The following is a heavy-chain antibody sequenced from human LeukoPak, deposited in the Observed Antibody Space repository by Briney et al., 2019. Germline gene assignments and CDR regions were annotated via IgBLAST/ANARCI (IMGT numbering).Heavy chain of an antibody. J-gene: IGHJ4*02. V-gene: IGHV3-23*01. CDR2: ITSGGSP. CDR3: AKVYSWYYYYFDY. D-gene: IGHD6-13*01. CDR1: GFTFSNYA. Sequence: PGGSLRLSCAASGFTFSNYAVMWVRQAPGQGLEWVSAITSGGSPRYADSVKGRFTISRDNSKNTLYLQMNSLRAEDTAVYYCAKVYSWYYYYFDYWGQGTLVTVSS.